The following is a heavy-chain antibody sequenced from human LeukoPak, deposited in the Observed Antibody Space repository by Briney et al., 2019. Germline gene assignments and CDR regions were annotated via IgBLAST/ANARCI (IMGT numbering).Heavy chain of an antibody. CDR3: AKDVSGSGYENLFDY. D-gene: IGHD5-12*01. V-gene: IGHV3-23*01. CDR2: ISGSGGST. J-gene: IGHJ4*02. Sequence: PGGSLRLSCAASGFTFSSYAMSWVRQAPGKGLEWVSAISGSGGSTYYADSVKGRFTISRDNSKNTLYLQMNSLRAEDTAVYYCAKDVSGSGYENLFDYWGQGTLVTVSS. CDR1: GFTFSSYA.